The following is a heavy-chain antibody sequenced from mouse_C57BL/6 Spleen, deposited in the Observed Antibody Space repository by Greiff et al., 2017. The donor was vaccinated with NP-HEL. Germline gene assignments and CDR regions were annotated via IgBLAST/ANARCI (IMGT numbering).Heavy chain of an antibody. D-gene: IGHD1-1*02. CDR2: IDPANGDT. Sequence: EVQLQQSGAELVRPGASVKLSCTASGFNIKDDYMHWVKQRPEQGLEWIGWIDPANGDTEFASKFQGKANITADTSSNTAYLQLSSLTSEDTAVYYCTTGVTMAYWGQGTLVTVAA. CDR1: GFNIKDDY. CDR3: TTGVTMAY. V-gene: IGHV14-4*01. J-gene: IGHJ3*01.